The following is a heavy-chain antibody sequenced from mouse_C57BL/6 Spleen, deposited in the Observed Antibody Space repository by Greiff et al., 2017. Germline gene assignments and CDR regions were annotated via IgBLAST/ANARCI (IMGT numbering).Heavy chain of an antibody. CDR1: GFTFSDYG. CDR3: ARGGGVAY. J-gene: IGHJ3*01. V-gene: IGHV5-17*01. Sequence: EVQVVESGGGLVKPGGSPKLSCAASGFTFSDYGMHWVRQAPEKGLEWVAYISSGSSTIYYADTVKGRFTISRDNAKNTLFLQMTSLRSEDTAMYYCARGGGVAYWGQGTLVTVSA. CDR2: ISSGSSTI.